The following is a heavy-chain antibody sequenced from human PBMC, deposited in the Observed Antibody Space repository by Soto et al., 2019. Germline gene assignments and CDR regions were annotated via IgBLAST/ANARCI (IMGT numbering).Heavy chain of an antibody. Sequence: LRLSCAASGFTFSSYGMHLVRQAPGKGLEWVAVIWYDGSNKYYADSVKGRFTISRDNSKNTLYLQMNSLRAEDTAVYYCARGHSSSSWYYFDYWGQGTLVTVSS. D-gene: IGHD6-13*01. CDR3: ARGHSSSSWYYFDY. J-gene: IGHJ4*02. V-gene: IGHV3-33*01. CDR1: GFTFSSYG. CDR2: IWYDGSNK.